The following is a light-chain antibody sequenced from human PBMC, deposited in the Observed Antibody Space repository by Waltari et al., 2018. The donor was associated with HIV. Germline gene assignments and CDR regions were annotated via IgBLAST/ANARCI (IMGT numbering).Light chain of an antibody. CDR3: CSYAGSSTYV. J-gene: IGLJ1*01. CDR2: DVS. CDR1: SSDVGGYNY. V-gene: IGLV2-23*02. Sequence: QSALTQPASVSGSPGQSLTISCPGTSSDVGGYNYVSWYQQHPGKDPKLMIYDVSKRPSGVSNRFSGSKSGNTASLTISGLQAEDEADYYCCSYAGSSTYVFGTGTKVTVL.